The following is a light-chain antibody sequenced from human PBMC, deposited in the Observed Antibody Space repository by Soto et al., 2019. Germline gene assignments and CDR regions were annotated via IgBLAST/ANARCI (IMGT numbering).Light chain of an antibody. Sequence: QSALTQPPSASGSPGQSVTISCTGTSGDVGGYNYVSWYQQHPGKAPKLMIYEVSKRPSGVPDRFSGSKSGNTASLTVSGLQAEDEADYYCSSYAGSNNYVXGTGTKVTV. V-gene: IGLV2-8*01. CDR1: SGDVGGYNY. CDR3: SSYAGSNNYV. CDR2: EVS. J-gene: IGLJ1*01.